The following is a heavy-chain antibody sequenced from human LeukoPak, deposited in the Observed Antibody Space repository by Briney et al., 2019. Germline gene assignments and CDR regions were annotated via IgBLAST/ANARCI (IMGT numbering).Heavy chain of an antibody. Sequence: SETLSLTCTVSGGSISSYHWSWIRQPPGKGLEWIGYIYYSGSTNYNPSLKSRVTISVDTSKNQFSLKLSSVTAADTAVYYCARRVIWFGEGGYGTYYFDYWGQGTLVTVSS. CDR3: ARRVIWFGEGGYGTYYFDY. V-gene: IGHV4-59*08. CDR2: IYYSGST. CDR1: GGSISSYH. D-gene: IGHD3-10*01. J-gene: IGHJ4*02.